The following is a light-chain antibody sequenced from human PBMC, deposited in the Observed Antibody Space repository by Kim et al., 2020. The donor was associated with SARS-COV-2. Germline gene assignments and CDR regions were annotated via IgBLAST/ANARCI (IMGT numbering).Light chain of an antibody. Sequence: DIQMTQSPSSVSASVGDRVTITCRASQSISSWLAWYQQKPGKGPKLLIYDASSLESGVPSRFSGSGSGTEFTLTISSLQPDDFATYYCQQYNSYPETFGQGTKVDIK. CDR3: QQYNSYPET. J-gene: IGKJ1*01. CDR2: DAS. V-gene: IGKV1-5*01. CDR1: QSISSW.